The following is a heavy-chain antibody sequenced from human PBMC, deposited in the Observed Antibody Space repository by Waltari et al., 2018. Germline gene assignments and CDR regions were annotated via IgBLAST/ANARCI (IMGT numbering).Heavy chain of an antibody. CDR1: GGSVSSTTYY. Sequence: QVQLQESGPGLVRPSETLALNCTVSGGSVSSTTYYWSWTRQPPGKGREWIGYIYSSGNTNYNPSLKSGVTMSIDTSKNHFSLKLKSVTAADTAVYYCVRDYTFCGGDCYPEWGQGTLVTVSS. CDR3: VRDYTFCGGDCYPE. V-gene: IGHV4-61*03. D-gene: IGHD2-21*02. J-gene: IGHJ4*02. CDR2: IYSSGNT.